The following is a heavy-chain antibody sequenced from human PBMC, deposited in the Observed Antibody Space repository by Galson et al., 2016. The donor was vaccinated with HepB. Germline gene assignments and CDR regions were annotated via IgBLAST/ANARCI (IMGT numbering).Heavy chain of an antibody. D-gene: IGHD6-19*01. CDR1: GFTFDDYG. CDR3: ARDSSSGWYYFDR. V-gene: IGHV3-9*01. CDR2: ISWNSGRI. Sequence: SLRLSCAASGFTFDDYGMHWVRQAPGKGLEWVSGISWNSGRIGYADSVKGRFTISRDKSRNTVYLQMDSLRAEDTAVYYCARDSSSGWYYFDRWGQGTLVIVSS. J-gene: IGHJ4*02.